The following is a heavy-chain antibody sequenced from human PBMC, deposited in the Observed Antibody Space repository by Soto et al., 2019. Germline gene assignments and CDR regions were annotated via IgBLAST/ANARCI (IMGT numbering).Heavy chain of an antibody. D-gene: IGHD1-1*01. CDR3: ARDRGSTTAFDI. J-gene: IGHJ3*02. CDR2: IYYSGST. V-gene: IGHV4-31*03. CDR1: GGSISSGGYY. Sequence: KTSETLSLTCTVSGGSISSGGYYWSWIRQHPGKGLEWIGYIYYSGSTYYNPSLKSRVTISVDTSKNQFSLKLSSVTAADTAVYYCARDRGSTTAFDIWGQGTMVTVSS.